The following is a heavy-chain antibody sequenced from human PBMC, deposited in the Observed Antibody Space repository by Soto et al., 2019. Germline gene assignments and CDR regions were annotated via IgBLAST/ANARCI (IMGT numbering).Heavy chain of an antibody. CDR2: VNSDESST. Sequence: PGGSLRHSCAASGFSFSNYYMHWVRQAPGKGLVWVSRVNSDESSTTYADSVKGRFTISRDNAKKTLYLQMNSLRVEDTAVYYCAREGDGTTGYYQDYWGHGTLVTVSS. J-gene: IGHJ4*01. D-gene: IGHD3-22*01. CDR1: GFSFSNYY. CDR3: AREGDGTTGYYQDY. V-gene: IGHV3-74*03.